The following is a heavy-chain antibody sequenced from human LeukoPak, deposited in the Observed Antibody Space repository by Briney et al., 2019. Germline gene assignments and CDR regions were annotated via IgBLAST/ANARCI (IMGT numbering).Heavy chain of an antibody. CDR3: ARHQYGGSYSDFFDY. CDR2: IYYSGGT. CDR1: GGSISSSGYY. J-gene: IGHJ4*02. V-gene: IGHV4-39*01. Sequence: SETLSLTRTVSGGSISSSGYYWGRIRQPPGKGLEWIGSIYYSGGTYYNPSLKSRVTISVDTSKNQFSLRLSSVTAADTAVYYCARHQYGGSYSDFFDYWGQGTLATVSS. D-gene: IGHD1-26*01.